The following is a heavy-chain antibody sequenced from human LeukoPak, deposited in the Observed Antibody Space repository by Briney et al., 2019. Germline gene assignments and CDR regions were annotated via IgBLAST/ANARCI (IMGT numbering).Heavy chain of an antibody. D-gene: IGHD3-3*01. CDR3: ARGVRDTIFGVVIKFAAFDI. CDR1: GGSISSYY. Sequence: SETLSLTCTVSGGSISSYYWSWIRQPPGKGLEWIGYIYYSGSTYYNPSLKSRVTISVDTSKNQFSLKLSSVTAADTAVYYCARGVRDTIFGVVIKFAAFDIWGQGTMVAVSS. J-gene: IGHJ3*02. CDR2: IYYSGST. V-gene: IGHV4-59*08.